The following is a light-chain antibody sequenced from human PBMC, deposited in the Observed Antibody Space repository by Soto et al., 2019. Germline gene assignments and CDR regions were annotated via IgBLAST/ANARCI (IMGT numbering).Light chain of an antibody. J-gene: IGKJ2*01. CDR2: KAS. CDR3: QQYNSYSRT. V-gene: IGKV1-5*03. Sequence: DIQMTQSPSTLSASVGDRVTITCRASQSISSWLAWYQQKPGKAPKVLIYKASILQNGVPSRFSGSGSGTEFTLTISSLQPDDFATYYCQQYNSYSRTFGQGTKLEIK. CDR1: QSISSW.